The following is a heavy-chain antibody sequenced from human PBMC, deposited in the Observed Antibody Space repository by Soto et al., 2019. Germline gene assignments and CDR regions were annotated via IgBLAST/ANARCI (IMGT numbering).Heavy chain of an antibody. V-gene: IGHV1-2*02. CDR1: GYTFTGYY. CDR3: ARCPTPRGQRGYNWFDP. CDR2: INPNSGGT. D-gene: IGHD5-12*01. J-gene: IGHJ5*02. Sequence: AASVKVSCKASGYTFTGYYMHWVRQAPGQGLEWMGWINPNSGGTNYAQKFQGRVTMTTDTSTSTAYMELRSLRSDDTAVYYCARCPTPRGQRGYNWFDPWGQGTLVTVSS.